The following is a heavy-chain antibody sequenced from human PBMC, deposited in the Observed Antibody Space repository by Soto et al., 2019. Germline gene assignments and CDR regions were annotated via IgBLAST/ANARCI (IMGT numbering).Heavy chain of an antibody. CDR3: ARGSPGPVDH. J-gene: IGHJ4*02. D-gene: IGHD3-10*01. CDR2: MNPHSGET. V-gene: IGHV1-8*01. Sequence: QVQLVQSGAEVRRPGASVKVSCKASGYSFTSLHFNWVRQATEQGLEWIGWMNPHSGETGYAQRFQGRVTMTRDISLSTTYMELRSLTSHDTAVYFCARGSPGPVDHWGQGTLVTVSS. CDR1: GYSFTSLH.